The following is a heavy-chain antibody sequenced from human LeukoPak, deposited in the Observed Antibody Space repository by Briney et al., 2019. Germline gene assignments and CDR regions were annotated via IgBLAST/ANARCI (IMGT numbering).Heavy chain of an antibody. CDR2: ISGSGGST. D-gene: IGHD1-7*01. Sequence: PGGSLRLSCAASGFTFSSYAKSWVRQAPGKGLEWVSAISGSGGSTYYADSVKGRFTISRDNSKNTLYLQMNSLRAGDTAVYYCAKENYERYYFDYWGQGTLVTVSS. V-gene: IGHV3-23*01. CDR3: AKENYERYYFDY. J-gene: IGHJ4*02. CDR1: GFTFSSYA.